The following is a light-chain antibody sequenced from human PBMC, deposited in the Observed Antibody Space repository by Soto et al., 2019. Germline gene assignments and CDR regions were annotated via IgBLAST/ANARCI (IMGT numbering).Light chain of an antibody. CDR1: SSDIGAYNV. J-gene: IGLJ2*01. Sequence: QSALTQPDSVSGSPGQSINISCTGTSSDIGAYNVVSWYQQHPGKAPKLMLYDVNIRPSGVSNRFSGSKSGNTASLTISGLQAEDEADYYCTSWTTSTTMIFGGGTKVTVL. CDR2: DVN. V-gene: IGLV2-14*03. CDR3: TSWTTSTTMI.